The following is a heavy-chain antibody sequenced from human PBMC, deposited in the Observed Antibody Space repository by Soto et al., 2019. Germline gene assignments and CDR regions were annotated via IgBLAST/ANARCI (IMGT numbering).Heavy chain of an antibody. V-gene: IGHV4-59*01. D-gene: IGHD6-19*01. J-gene: IGHJ4*02. CDR3: ARGVDRQWADY. CDR1: GGSISSYY. CDR2: IHYSGNI. Sequence: QVQLQESGPGLVKPSETLSLTCTVSGGSISSYYWSWIRQPPGKGLEWIGYIHYSGNINYNPTLKSRVTMSVDTSKIQFSLKLSSVTAADTAVYYCARGVDRQWADYWGQGTLVPVSS.